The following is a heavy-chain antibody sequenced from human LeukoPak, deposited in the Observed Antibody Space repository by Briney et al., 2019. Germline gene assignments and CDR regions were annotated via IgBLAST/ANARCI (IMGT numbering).Heavy chain of an antibody. CDR3: ASIVGATSLTYYYYYMDV. V-gene: IGHV3-21*01. D-gene: IGHD1-26*01. CDR1: GFTFSSYS. CDR2: IRSSRSYI. Sequence: GGSLRLSCAASGFTFSSYSMNWVRQAPGKGLEGVSSIRSSRSYIYYADSVKGRFTISRDNAKNSLYLQMNSLRAEDTAVYYCASIVGATSLTYYYYYMDVWGKGTTVTVSS. J-gene: IGHJ6*03.